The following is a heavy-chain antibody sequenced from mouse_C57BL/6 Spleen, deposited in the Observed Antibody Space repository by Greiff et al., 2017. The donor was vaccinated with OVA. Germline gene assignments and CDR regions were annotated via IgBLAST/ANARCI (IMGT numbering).Heavy chain of an antibody. V-gene: IGHV14-2*01. CDR3: DSMDY. J-gene: IGHJ4*01. CDR1: GFNFKDYY. CDR2: IYPVDGET. Sequence: EVQLQQSGAELVKPGASVKLSCTASGFNFKDYYMHWVKQRPEQGLEWIGRIYPVDGETKYAPKFQGKATLTADKSSNTAYMQLSSLTSEDSADYCCDSMDYWGQGTSVTVSS.